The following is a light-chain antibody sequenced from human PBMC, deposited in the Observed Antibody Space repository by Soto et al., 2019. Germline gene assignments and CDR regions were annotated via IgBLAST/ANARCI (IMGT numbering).Light chain of an antibody. J-gene: IGLJ1*01. CDR1: TSDVGGFNF. CDR3: VSFTSSTTYV. CDR2: EVT. Sequence: QSALTQPASVSGSPGQSITISCTGTTSDVGGFNFVSWYQQHPGKAPRLMIYEVTYRPSGVSSRFSGSRSGNTASLTISRLQTEDEADYYCVSFTSSTTYVFGSGTKVTAL. V-gene: IGLV2-14*01.